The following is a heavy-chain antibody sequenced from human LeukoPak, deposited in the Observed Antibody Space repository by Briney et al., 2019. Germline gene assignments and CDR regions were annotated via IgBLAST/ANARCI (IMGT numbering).Heavy chain of an antibody. J-gene: IGHJ5*02. Sequence: GGSLRLSCTASGFTFGDYAMSWFRQAPGKGLEWVGFIRSKAYGGTTEYAASVRGRFTISRDDSKSIAYLQMNSLKTEDTAVYYCTRPDSLRTRDGYNSDWFDPWGQGTLVTVSS. D-gene: IGHD5-24*01. V-gene: IGHV3-49*03. CDR3: TRPDSLRTRDGYNSDWFDP. CDR2: IRSKAYGGTT. CDR1: GFTFGDYA.